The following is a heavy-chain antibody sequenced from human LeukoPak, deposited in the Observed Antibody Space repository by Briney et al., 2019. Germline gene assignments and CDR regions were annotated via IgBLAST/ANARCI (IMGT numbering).Heavy chain of an antibody. D-gene: IGHD3-10*01. Sequence: ASVTVSCMASGYTFTSYDITWVRQAPGQGLEWMGWISAYNGNTNYAQKVQGRVTMTTDTSTSTAYMDLRSLRSDDTAVYYCARISHYYGSEIEYWGQGTLVTVSS. V-gene: IGHV1-18*01. CDR2: ISAYNGNT. CDR1: GYTFTSYD. J-gene: IGHJ4*02. CDR3: ARISHYYGSEIEY.